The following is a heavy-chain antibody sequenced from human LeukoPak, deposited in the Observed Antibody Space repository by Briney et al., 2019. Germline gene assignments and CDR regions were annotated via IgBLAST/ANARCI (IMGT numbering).Heavy chain of an antibody. CDR1: GFTFSSYG. CDR2: ISYDGSNK. Sequence: GGSLRLSCAASGFTFSSYGMHWVRQAPGKGLEWVAVISYDGSNKYYADSVKGRFTISRDNSKNTLYLQMNSLRAEDMAVYYCAKDDSRWNYNDSSGYYGLYYYGMDVWGQGTTVTVSS. D-gene: IGHD3-22*01. J-gene: IGHJ6*02. CDR3: AKDDSRWNYNDSSGYYGLYYYGMDV. V-gene: IGHV3-30*18.